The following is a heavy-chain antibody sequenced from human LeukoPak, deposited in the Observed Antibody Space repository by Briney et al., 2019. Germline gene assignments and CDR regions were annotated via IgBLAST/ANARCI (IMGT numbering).Heavy chain of an antibody. V-gene: IGHV3-23*01. Sequence: GGSLRLSCAASGFTFSSYAMSWVRQAPGKGLEWVSAISASGSSTYYADSVKGRFTISRDNSKNTLYLQVNSLRAEDTAVYYCAKDLSGSPGYYYGMDVWGQGTTVTVSS. D-gene: IGHD3-10*01. CDR2: ISASGSST. CDR1: GFTFSSYA. J-gene: IGHJ6*02. CDR3: AKDLSGSPGYYYGMDV.